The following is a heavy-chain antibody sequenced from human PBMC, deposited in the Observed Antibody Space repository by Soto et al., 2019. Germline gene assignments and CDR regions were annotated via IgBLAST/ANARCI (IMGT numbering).Heavy chain of an antibody. CDR1: GFTFSSYG. CDR2: ISYDGSNK. J-gene: IGHJ5*02. D-gene: IGHD2-15*01. CDR3: AKTVVVAATSSWFDP. V-gene: IGHV3-30*18. Sequence: QVQLVESGGGVVQPGRSLRLSCAASGFTFSSYGMHWVRQAPGKGLEWVAVISYDGSNKYYADSVKGQFTISRDNSKNTLYLQMNSLRAEDTAVYYCAKTVVVAATSSWFDPWGQGTLVTVSS.